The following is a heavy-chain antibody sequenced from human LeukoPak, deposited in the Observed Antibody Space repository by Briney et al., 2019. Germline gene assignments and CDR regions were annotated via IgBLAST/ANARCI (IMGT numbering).Heavy chain of an antibody. CDR3: ARGRSWSGYSHYYYYYMDV. J-gene: IGHJ6*03. CDR1: GYTFPRYY. Sequence: GASVKVSVKASGYTFPRYYINWVRQATGKGLGGGGWMNPNSGNTGYAQKFQGRVTMTRNTSISTAYMELSSLRSEDTAVYYCARGRSWSGYSHYYYYYMDVWGKGTTVTVSS. D-gene: IGHD3-3*01. V-gene: IGHV1-8*01. CDR2: MNPNSGNT.